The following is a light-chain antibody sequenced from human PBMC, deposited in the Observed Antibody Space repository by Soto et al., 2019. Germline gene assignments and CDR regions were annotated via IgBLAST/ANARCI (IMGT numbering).Light chain of an antibody. V-gene: IGLV6-57*04. Sequence: NFMLTQPHSVSESPGKTVTISCTRSSGSIASNYAQWYQQRPGSAPTPVIYEDSQRPSGVPDRFSGSIDSSSNSASLTISRLKTEDEADYYCQSFDISNVVFGGGTKLTVL. J-gene: IGLJ2*01. CDR2: EDS. CDR1: SGSIASNY. CDR3: QSFDISNVV.